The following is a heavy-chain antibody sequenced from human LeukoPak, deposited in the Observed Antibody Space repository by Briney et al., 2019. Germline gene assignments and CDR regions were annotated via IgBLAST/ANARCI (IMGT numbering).Heavy chain of an antibody. Sequence: GGSLRLSCAASGFTFSSYSMNWVRQAPGKGLEWVSSISSSSSYIYYADSVKGRFTISRDNSKNTLYLQMNSLRAEDTAVYYCAKGKGDGYNWRFDSWGQGTLVTVSS. CDR1: GFTFSSYS. D-gene: IGHD5-24*01. V-gene: IGHV3-21*04. CDR3: AKGKGDGYNWRFDS. CDR2: ISSSSSYI. J-gene: IGHJ4*02.